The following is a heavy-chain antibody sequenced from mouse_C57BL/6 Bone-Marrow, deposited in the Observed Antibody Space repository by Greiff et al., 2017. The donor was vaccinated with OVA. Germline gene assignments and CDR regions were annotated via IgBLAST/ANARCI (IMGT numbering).Heavy chain of an antibody. Sequence: QVQLQQSGPELVKPGASVKISCKASGYAFSSSWMNWVKQRPGKGLEWIGRIYPGDGDTNYNGKFKGKATLTADKSSSTAYMQLSSLTSEDSAVYFCASYEGWFAYWGQGALGTVSA. V-gene: IGHV1-82*01. CDR3: ASYEGWFAY. J-gene: IGHJ3*01. D-gene: IGHD2-10*02. CDR1: GYAFSSSW. CDR2: IYPGDGDT.